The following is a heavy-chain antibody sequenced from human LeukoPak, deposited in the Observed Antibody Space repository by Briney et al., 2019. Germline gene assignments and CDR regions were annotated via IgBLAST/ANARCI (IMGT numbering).Heavy chain of an antibody. J-gene: IGHJ6*02. D-gene: IGHD6-13*01. V-gene: IGHV4-31*03. Sequence: PSETLSLTCTVSGGSISGGGYYWSWIRQPPGKGLGGIGYIYYGGSTYYNPSLKSRVTISVDTSKNQFSLKLSSVTAADTAVYYCARAGDSSSWYNVPAYYYGMDVWGQGTTVTVSS. CDR2: IYYGGST. CDR1: GGSISGGGYY. CDR3: ARAGDSSSWYNVPAYYYGMDV.